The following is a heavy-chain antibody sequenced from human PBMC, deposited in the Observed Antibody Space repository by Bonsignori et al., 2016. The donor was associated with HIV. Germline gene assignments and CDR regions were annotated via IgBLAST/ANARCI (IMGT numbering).Heavy chain of an antibody. V-gene: IGHV4-34*01. CDR1: GGSFSDFS. D-gene: IGHD6-13*01. CDR3: ARGVLLYPYTSSWYHY. J-gene: IGHJ4*02. CDR2: INYSGST. Sequence: GSLRLSCAVYGGSFSDFSWTWIRQPPGKPLEWIGEINYSGSTNYNPSFGGRVTILIDTSKNQFSLNLTSVTAADTAVYYCARGVLLYPYTSSWYHYWGQGNLVTVSS.